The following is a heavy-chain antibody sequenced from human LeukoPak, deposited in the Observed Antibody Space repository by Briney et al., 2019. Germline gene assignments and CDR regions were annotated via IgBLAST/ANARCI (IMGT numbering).Heavy chain of an antibody. CDR2: IYNSGST. V-gene: IGHV4-59*12. D-gene: IGHD6-13*01. J-gene: IGHJ4*02. Sequence: SETLSLTCTVSGGSISTYYWSWIRQPPGKGLEWIGYIYNSGSTNYNPSLKSRLTISVDTSKNQFSLKVSSVTAADTAVYYCARGGVAAAGTFQFDYWGQGTLVTVSS. CDR1: GGSISTYY. CDR3: ARGGVAAAGTFQFDY.